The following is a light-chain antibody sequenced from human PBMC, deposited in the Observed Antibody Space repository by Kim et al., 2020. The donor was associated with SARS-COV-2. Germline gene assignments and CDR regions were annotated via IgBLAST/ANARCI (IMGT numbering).Light chain of an antibody. Sequence: LSLSPGDRATRSCRASQSVSSSYLAWYQQKPGQAPRLVIYGASSRATGIPDRFSGSGSGTDFTLTISRLEPEDFAVYYCQQSRNTFGQGTKLEIK. CDR2: GAS. V-gene: IGKV3-20*01. J-gene: IGKJ2*01. CDR3: QQSRNT. CDR1: QSVSSSY.